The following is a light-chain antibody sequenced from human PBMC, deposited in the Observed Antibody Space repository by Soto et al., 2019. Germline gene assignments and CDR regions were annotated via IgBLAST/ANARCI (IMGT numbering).Light chain of an antibody. CDR3: SSYTSSSTLYV. V-gene: IGLV2-14*01. J-gene: IGLJ1*01. Sequence: ALPQPASVSGSPGQSITISCTGTSSDVGGYNYVSWYQQHPGKAPKLMIYDVSNRPSGVSSRFSGSKSGNTASLTISGLQAEDEADYYCSSYTSSSTLYVFGTGTKVTVL. CDR1: SSDVGGYNY. CDR2: DVS.